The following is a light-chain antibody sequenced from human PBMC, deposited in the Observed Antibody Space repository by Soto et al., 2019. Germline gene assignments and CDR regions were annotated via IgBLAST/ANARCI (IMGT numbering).Light chain of an antibody. Sequence: QSVLTQPPSVSAAPGQKVTISCSGSSSNIGGNSVSWYQQLPGTAPKLLIYDGNKRPSGIPDRFSGSKSGTSATLGITGFQTGDEADYYCGSWDSSLSAYVFGTGTKVNVL. V-gene: IGLV1-51*01. CDR3: GSWDSSLSAYV. CDR1: SSNIGGNS. CDR2: DGN. J-gene: IGLJ1*01.